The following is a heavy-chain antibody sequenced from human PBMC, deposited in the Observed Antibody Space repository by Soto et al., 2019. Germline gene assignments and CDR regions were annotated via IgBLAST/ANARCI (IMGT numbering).Heavy chain of an antibody. CDR1: GYTFTSYG. CDR3: ARGYCSSTSCPRAAGTDY. J-gene: IGHJ4*02. Sequence: ASVKVSCKASGYTFTSYGISWVRQAPGQGLEWMGWISAYNGNTNYAQKLQGRVTMTTDTSTSTAYMELRSLRSDDTAVYYCARGYCSSTSCPRAAGTDYWGKGTLVTVSS. V-gene: IGHV1-18*04. D-gene: IGHD2-2*01. CDR2: ISAYNGNT.